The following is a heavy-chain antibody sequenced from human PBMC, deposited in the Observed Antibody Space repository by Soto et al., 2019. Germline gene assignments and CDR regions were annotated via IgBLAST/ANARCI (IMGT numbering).Heavy chain of an antibody. D-gene: IGHD6-13*01. Sequence: ASVKVSCTASGYTFTIYDINWVLQATGQGLEWMGWMNPNSGNTGYAQKFQGRVTMTRNTSISTAYMELSSLRSEDTAVYYCAFGALVNYYFYMYVCGKGTSVIVSS. CDR3: AFGALVNYYFYMYV. J-gene: IGHJ6*03. V-gene: IGHV1-8*01. CDR1: GYTFTIYD. CDR2: MNPNSGNT.